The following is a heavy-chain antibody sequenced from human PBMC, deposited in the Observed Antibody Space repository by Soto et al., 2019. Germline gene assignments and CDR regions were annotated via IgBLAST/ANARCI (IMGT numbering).Heavy chain of an antibody. D-gene: IGHD6-19*01. Sequence: GGSLRLSCAASGFTFSSYGMHWVRQAPGKGLEWVAVISYDGSNKYYADSVKGRLTISRDNSKNTLYLQMNSLRAEDTAVYYCGQIAVAGNFDYWGQGTLVTVSS. CDR3: GQIAVAGNFDY. CDR2: ISYDGSNK. CDR1: GFTFSSYG. V-gene: IGHV3-30*18. J-gene: IGHJ4*02.